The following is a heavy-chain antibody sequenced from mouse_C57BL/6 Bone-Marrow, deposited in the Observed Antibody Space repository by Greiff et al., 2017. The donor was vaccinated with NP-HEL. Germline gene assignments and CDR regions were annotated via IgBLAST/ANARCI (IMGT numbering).Heavy chain of an antibody. CDR3: ATYYYGSSYEGWFAY. CDR2: IHPNSGST. CDR1: GYTFTSYW. J-gene: IGHJ3*01. Sequence: QVQLQQPGAELVKPGASVKLSCKASGYTFTSYWMHWVKQRPGQGLEWIGMIHPNSGSTNYNEKFKSKATLTVDKSSSTAYMQLSSLPSEDSAVYYCATYYYGSSYEGWFAYWGQGTLVTVSA. V-gene: IGHV1-64*01. D-gene: IGHD1-1*01.